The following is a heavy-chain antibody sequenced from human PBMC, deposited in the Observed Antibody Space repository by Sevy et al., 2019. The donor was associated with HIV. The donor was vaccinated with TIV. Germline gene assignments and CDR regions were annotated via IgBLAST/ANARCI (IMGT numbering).Heavy chain of an antibody. CDR2: INQGGSDK. D-gene: IGHD1-26*01. CDR3: VRVGVNHGRPWDYFDY. V-gene: IGHV3-7*01. J-gene: IGHJ4*02. CDR1: GFTFSSYY. Sequence: GGSLRLSCAASGFTFSSYYMSWVRQAPGKGLEWVGNINQGGSDKYYVDSVKGRFTFSRDNAKNSLYLQMNSLRAEDTAVYYCVRVGVNHGRPWDYFDYWGQGTLVTVSS.